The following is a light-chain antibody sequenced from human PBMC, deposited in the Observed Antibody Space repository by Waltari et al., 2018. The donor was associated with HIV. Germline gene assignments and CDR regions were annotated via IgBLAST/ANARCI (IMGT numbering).Light chain of an antibody. J-gene: IGKJ3*01. Sequence: DIQLTQSPSFVSASLKDTVTITCRASQGINSSVAWYQQRPGKAPDLLIYDASTLQTGVPSRFSGSGSGTQFTLTISNLHPDDFGIYYCQQLYTYPLSFGAGTKV. V-gene: IGKV1-9*01. CDR3: QQLYTYPLS. CDR1: QGINSS. CDR2: DAS.